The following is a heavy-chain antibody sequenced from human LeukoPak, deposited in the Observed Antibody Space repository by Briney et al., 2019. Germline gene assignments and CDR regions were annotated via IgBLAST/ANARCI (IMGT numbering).Heavy chain of an antibody. V-gene: IGHV4-34*01. CDR2: INHSGST. CDR1: GGSFSGYY. Sequence: PSETLSLTCAVYGGSFSGYYWSWIRQPPGKGLEWTGEINHSGSTNYNPSLKSRVTISVDTSKNQFSLKLSSVTAADTAVYYCARGHIVLMVYAAFFDYWGQGTLVTVSS. J-gene: IGHJ4*02. CDR3: ARGHIVLMVYAAFFDY. D-gene: IGHD2-8*01.